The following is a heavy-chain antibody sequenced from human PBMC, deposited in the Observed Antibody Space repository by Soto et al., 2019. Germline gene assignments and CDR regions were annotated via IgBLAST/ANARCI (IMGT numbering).Heavy chain of an antibody. D-gene: IGHD6-19*01. CDR2: ISSDGSTK. J-gene: IGHJ4*02. V-gene: IGHV3-30-3*01. CDR1: GFTFSDYV. Sequence: QVQLVESGGGVVQPGRSLRLSCAASGFTFSDYVMHWVRQAPGKGLEWVAVISSDGSTKYYTDSMKGRFTISRDNSKATLYLQMNNLRGGDTAVYYCARQNSGWSYYFDFWGQGTLVTVSS. CDR3: ARQNSGWSYYFDF.